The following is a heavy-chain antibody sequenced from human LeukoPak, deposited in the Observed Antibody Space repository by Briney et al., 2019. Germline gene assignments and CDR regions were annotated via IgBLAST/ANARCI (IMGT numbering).Heavy chain of an antibody. CDR1: GGSFSGYY. CDR2: INHSGST. CDR3: ASLYYYGSGSPFDY. J-gene: IGHJ4*02. Sequence: SETLSLTCAVYGGSFSGYYWSWIRRPPGKGLEWIGEINHSGSTNYNPSLKSRVTISVDTSKNQFSLKLSSVTAADTAVYYCASLYYYGSGSPFDYWGQGTLVTVSS. V-gene: IGHV4-34*01. D-gene: IGHD3-10*01.